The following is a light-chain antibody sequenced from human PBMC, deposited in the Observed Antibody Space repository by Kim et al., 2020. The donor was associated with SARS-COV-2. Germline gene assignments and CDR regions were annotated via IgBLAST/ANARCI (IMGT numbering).Light chain of an antibody. Sequence: SYELTQPPSVSVAPGKTARITCGGNNMGSKSVHWYQQKPGQAPVLVVYDDSDRPSGIPERFSGSNSGNTATLTISRVEAGDEADYYCQVWDSSSDNVVFGGGTQLTVL. V-gene: IGLV3-21*03. CDR2: DDS. CDR1: NMGSKS. CDR3: QVWDSSSDNVV. J-gene: IGLJ2*01.